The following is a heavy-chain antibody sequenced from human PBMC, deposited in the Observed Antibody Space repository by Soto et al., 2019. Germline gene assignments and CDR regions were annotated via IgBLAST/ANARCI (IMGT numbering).Heavy chain of an antibody. CDR2: ISISSSYI. CDR3: ARDLYSSSERYFDY. Sequence: EVQLVESGGGLVKPGGSLGLSCAASGFTFSSYSMNWVRQAPGKGLEWVSSISISSSYIYYADSVKGRFTISRDNAKNSLDLQMNSLRAEDTAVYYCARDLYSSSERYFDYWGQGTLVTVSS. J-gene: IGHJ4*02. D-gene: IGHD6-6*01. CDR1: GFTFSSYS. V-gene: IGHV3-21*01.